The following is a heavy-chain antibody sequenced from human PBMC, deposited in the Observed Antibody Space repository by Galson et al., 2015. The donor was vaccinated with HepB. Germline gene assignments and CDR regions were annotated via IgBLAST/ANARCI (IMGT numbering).Heavy chain of an antibody. CDR1: GFSISTYW. Sequence: SLRLSCAVSGFSISTYWMTWVRQAPGKGLECVAHIKPDGSENYYVDSVKGRFTISRDNARNSLYLQMNSLRAEDTAVYFCTRRAGVLWGQGALVTVPS. V-gene: IGHV3-7*01. CDR3: TRRAGVL. D-gene: IGHD3-10*01. CDR2: IKPDGSEN. J-gene: IGHJ4*02.